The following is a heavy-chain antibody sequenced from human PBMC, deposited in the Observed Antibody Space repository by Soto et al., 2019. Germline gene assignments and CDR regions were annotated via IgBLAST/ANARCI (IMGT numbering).Heavy chain of an antibody. J-gene: IGHJ4*02. CDR2: INSYNGVT. CDR1: GYTLSNNYG. D-gene: IGHD4-17*01. Sequence: QVQLVQSGAEVKNPGASVKVSCRASGYTLSNNYGISWVRQAPGQGLEWMGWINSYNGVTNNARQFQDRVTLTTDASTTTAYMELRSLISDDTAIYYRASYRQNYGALGYWGQGTLVTVSS. CDR3: ASYRQNYGALGY. V-gene: IGHV1-18*01.